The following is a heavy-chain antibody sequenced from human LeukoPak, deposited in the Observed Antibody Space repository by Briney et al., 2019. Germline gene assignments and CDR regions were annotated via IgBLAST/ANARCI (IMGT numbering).Heavy chain of an antibody. J-gene: IGHJ4*02. D-gene: IGHD2-21*01. Sequence: GASVKVSCKASGGSFRNYAVSWVRQAPGQGLEWMGRLIPMFDTQNHAQKFQGRVTIFADKSTGTAYLELRNLRSDDTAVYFCVRVGSAYGDPLEFDFWGQGTLVTVSS. V-gene: IGHV1-69*06. CDR2: LIPMFDTQ. CDR3: VRVGSAYGDPLEFDF. CDR1: GGSFRNYA.